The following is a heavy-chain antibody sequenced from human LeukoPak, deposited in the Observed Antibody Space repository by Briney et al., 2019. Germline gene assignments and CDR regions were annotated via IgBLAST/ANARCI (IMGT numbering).Heavy chain of an antibody. Sequence: GRSLRLSCAASGFTFSSYGMHWVRQAPGKGLEWVAVISYDGSNKYYADSVKGRFTISRDNSKNTLYLQMSSLRAEDTAVYYCANNPHYDSSGYLMADWGQGTLVTVSS. CDR3: ANNPHYDSSGYLMAD. J-gene: IGHJ4*02. D-gene: IGHD3-22*01. CDR1: GFTFSSYG. CDR2: ISYDGSNK. V-gene: IGHV3-30*18.